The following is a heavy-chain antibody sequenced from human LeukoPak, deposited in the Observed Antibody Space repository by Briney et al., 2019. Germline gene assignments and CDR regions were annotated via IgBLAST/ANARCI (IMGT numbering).Heavy chain of an antibody. V-gene: IGHV3-74*01. Sequence: GGSLRLSCAASGLTFSSYWRSWVRQAPGKGLMWVSQINSDGSATSCADPVKGRCTISRDNAKNMLYLEMNSLRVEDTAVYFCTRDHGLDVWGQGTTVTVSS. J-gene: IGHJ6*02. CDR3: TRDHGLDV. CDR1: GLTFSSYW. CDR2: INSDGSAT.